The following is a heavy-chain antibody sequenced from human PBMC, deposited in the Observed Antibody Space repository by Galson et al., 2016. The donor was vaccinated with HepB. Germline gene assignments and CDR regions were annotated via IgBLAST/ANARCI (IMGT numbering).Heavy chain of an antibody. CDR2: ISSGAYKT. D-gene: IGHD1-26*01. J-gene: IGHJ4*02. Sequence: SLRLSCAASGFTFSPYAMSWVRQAPGQGLEWVSIISSGAYKTYYADSVKGRFTISRDDSKDSLYLQMNSLRPDDTAVYYCVRTVTVGARSGRHPDHWGRGTVVTVSS. CDR3: VRTVTVGARSGRHPDH. V-gene: IGHV3-23*01. CDR1: GFTFSPYA.